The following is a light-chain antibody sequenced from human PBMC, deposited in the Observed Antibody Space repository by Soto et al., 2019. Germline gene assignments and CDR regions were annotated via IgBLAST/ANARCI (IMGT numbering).Light chain of an antibody. CDR2: VVS. Sequence: QSALTQPASVSGSPGQSITISCTGTSSDVGAYDYVSWFQQHPDKAPKLIISVVSNRPSGVSNRFSGSKSGNTASLTISGLQAEDEADYYCSLYTSSDTPYVFGTGTKLTAL. CDR1: SSDVGAYDY. CDR3: SLYTSSDTPYV. V-gene: IGLV2-14*01. J-gene: IGLJ1*01.